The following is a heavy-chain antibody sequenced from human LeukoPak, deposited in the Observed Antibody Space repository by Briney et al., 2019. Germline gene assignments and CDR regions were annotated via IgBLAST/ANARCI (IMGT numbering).Heavy chain of an antibody. CDR2: IYSGGST. CDR1: GFTVSSNY. CDR3: ARGVSSGYFPYYFDY. V-gene: IGHV3-53*01. J-gene: IGHJ4*02. Sequence: PGGSLRLSCAASGFTVSSNYMSWVRQAPGKGLEWVSVIYSGGSTYYADSVKGRFTISRDNSKNTLYLQMNSLRAEDTAVYYCARGVSSGYFPYYFDYWGQGTLVTDSS. D-gene: IGHD3-22*01.